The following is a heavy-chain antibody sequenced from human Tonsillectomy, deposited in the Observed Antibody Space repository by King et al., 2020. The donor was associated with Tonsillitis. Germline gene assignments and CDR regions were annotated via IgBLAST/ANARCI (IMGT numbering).Heavy chain of an antibody. Sequence: VQLVQSGGGLVQPGGSLKLSCAASGFTVSSNYMNWVRQAPGKGLEWVSIIYTAGSTYYADSVKGRFTVSRHNSKNTLDLQMNSLRTEDTAVYYCARAGYSSRWYHPPAFYYYYMDVWGEGTTVTVSS. CDR2: IYTAGST. V-gene: IGHV3-53*04. CDR3: ARAGYSSRWYHPPAFYYYYMDV. D-gene: IGHD6-13*01. CDR1: GFTVSSNY. J-gene: IGHJ6*03.